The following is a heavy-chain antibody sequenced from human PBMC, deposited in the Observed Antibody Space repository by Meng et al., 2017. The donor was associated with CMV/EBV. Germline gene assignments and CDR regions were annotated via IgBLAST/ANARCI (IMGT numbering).Heavy chain of an antibody. J-gene: IGHJ6*02. CDR1: GGTFSSYA. Sequence: SVKISCKASGGTFSSYAISWVRQAPGQGLEWMGGIIPIFGTANYAQKFQGRVTITTDESTSTAYMELSSLRSEDTAVYYCARGGYSYGNYYYYGMDVWGQGTTVTVSS. CDR3: ARGGYSYGNYYYYGMDV. D-gene: IGHD5-18*01. CDR2: IIPIFGTA. V-gene: IGHV1-69*05.